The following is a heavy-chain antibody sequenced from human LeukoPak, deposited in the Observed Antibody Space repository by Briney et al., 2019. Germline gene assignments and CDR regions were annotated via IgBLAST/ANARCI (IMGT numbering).Heavy chain of an antibody. V-gene: IGHV3-15*01. CDR1: GFTFSSYA. D-gene: IGHD2-2*01. CDR3: TTDQEIVVVPAAGGY. CDR2: IKSKTDGGTT. J-gene: IGHJ4*02. Sequence: GGSLRLSCAASGFTFSSYAMSWVRQAPGKGLEWVGRIKSKTDGGTTDYAAPVKGRFTISRDDSKNTLYLQMNSLKTEDTAVYYCTTDQEIVVVPAAGGYWGQGTLVTVSS.